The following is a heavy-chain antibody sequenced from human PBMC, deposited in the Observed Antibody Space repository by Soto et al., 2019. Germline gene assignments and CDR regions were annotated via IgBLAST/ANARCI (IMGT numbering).Heavy chain of an antibody. D-gene: IGHD3-10*01. V-gene: IGHV4-39*01. J-gene: IGHJ4*02. CDR1: GGSISSSSYY. Sequence: QLQLQESGPGLVKPSETLSLTCTVSGGSISSSSYYWGWIRQPPGKGLEWIGSIYYSGSTSYNPSLKSRVTISVDTSKNQFSLKLSSVTAADTAVYYCARWPKLSGRYFDYWGQGTLVTVSS. CDR3: ARWPKLSGRYFDY. CDR2: IYYSGST.